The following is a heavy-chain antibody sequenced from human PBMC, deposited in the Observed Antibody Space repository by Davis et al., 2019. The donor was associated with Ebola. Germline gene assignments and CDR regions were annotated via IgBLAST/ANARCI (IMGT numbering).Heavy chain of an antibody. Sequence: GESLKISCAASGFTFSSYAMNWVRQAPGKGLEWVSYISSSSSTIYYADSVKGRFTISRDNAKNSLYLQMNSLRDEDTAVYYCARDADYYDSSGYYSGWYFDLWGRGTLVTVSS. CDR3: ARDADYYDSSGYYSGWYFDL. CDR2: ISSSSSTI. CDR1: GFTFSSYA. J-gene: IGHJ2*01. D-gene: IGHD3-22*01. V-gene: IGHV3-48*02.